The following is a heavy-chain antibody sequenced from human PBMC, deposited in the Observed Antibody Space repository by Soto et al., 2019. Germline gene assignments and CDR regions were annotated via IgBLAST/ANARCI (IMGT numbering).Heavy chain of an antibody. D-gene: IGHD5-12*01. J-gene: IGHJ4*02. V-gene: IGHV1-69*02. CDR2: IIPILGIA. Sequence: QVQLVQSGAEVKKPGSSVKVSCKASGGTFSSYTISWVRQAPGQGLEWMGRIIPILGIANYAQKLQGRVTITADKSMSTAYMELSSLRSEDTAVYYCARIFSGYYSLIDYWGQGTLVTVSS. CDR1: GGTFSSYT. CDR3: ARIFSGYYSLIDY.